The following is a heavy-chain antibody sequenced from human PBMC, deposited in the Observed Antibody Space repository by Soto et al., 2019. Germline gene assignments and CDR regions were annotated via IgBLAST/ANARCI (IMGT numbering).Heavy chain of an antibody. V-gene: IGHV4-31*03. CDR3: ARVKISGGYDPKDYYYHGLDV. CDR2: IYNSGST. D-gene: IGHD2-15*01. J-gene: IGHJ6*02. Sequence: PSETLSLTCTVSGGSISRGVYYWTWIRQHPGKGLEWFGYIYNSGSTSYNPSLKSRVTISEETSKNQFSLNLSSVTAADTAVYYCARVKISGGYDPKDYYYHGLDVWGQGTTVTVSS. CDR1: GGSISRGVYY.